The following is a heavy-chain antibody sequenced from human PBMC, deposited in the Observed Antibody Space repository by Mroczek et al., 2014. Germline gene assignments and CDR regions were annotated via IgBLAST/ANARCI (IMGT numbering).Heavy chain of an antibody. J-gene: IGHJ4*02. D-gene: IGHD3-22*01. V-gene: IGHV4-34*01. CDR3: ARASPDYYDSSAQEEFDY. CDR2: INHSGST. CDR1: GGSFSGYY. Sequence: VQLQQWGGRTVEAFRRPLSLTCAVYGGSFSGYYWSWIRQPPGKGLEWIGEINHSGSTNYNPSLKSRVTISVDTSKNQFSLKLSSVTAADTAVYYCARASPDYYDSSAQEEFDYWGQGTLVTVSS.